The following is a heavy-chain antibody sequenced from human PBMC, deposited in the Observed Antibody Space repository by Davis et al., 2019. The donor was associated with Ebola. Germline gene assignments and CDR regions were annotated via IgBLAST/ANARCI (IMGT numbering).Heavy chain of an antibody. V-gene: IGHV3-11*04. Sequence: GGSLRLSCAASGFTFSDYYMSWIRQAPGKGLEWVSYISSSGSTIYYADSVKGRFTISRDNAKNSLYLQMNSLRAEDTAVYYCAKNRVMIVVVSDFDYWGQGTLVTVSS. D-gene: IGHD3-22*01. J-gene: IGHJ4*02. CDR1: GFTFSDYY. CDR3: AKNRVMIVVVSDFDY. CDR2: ISSSGSTI.